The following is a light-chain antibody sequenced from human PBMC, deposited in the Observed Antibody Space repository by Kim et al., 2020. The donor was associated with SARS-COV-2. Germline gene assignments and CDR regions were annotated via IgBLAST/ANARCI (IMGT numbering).Light chain of an antibody. CDR2: DAS. CDR3: QHYNNLRT. V-gene: IGKV1-33*01. Sequence: SASVGYKVTITCQASQDISNNLNWYQQKPGKAPKLLIYDASHLETGVPSRFSGSGSGTHFTFTIRSLQPDDFATYYCQHYNNLRTFGQGTKVDIK. CDR1: QDISNN. J-gene: IGKJ1*01.